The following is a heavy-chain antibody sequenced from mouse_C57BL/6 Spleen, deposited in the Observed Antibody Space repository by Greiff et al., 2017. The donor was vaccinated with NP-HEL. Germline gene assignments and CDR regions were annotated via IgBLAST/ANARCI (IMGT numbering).Heavy chain of an antibody. Sequence: VQLQQSGPELVKPGASVKMSCKASGYTFTDYYMHWVKPKPGKGLEWIGEIYPGSGNTYYNEKFKGKATLTADTSSSTAYMQLSSLTSEDSAVYFCARERIGTYGNYGYFDVWGTGTTVTVSS. J-gene: IGHJ1*03. CDR2: YPGSGNTY. V-gene: IGHV1-83*01. D-gene: IGHD2-1*01. CDR1: YTFTDYYM. CDR3: RERIGTYGNYGYFDV.